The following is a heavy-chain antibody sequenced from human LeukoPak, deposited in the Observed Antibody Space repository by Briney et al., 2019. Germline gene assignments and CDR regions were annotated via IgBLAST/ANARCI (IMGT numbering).Heavy chain of an antibody. CDR3: ARDHYDSSGYYYGFHYGMDV. V-gene: IGHV3-23*01. Sequence: PGGSLRLSCAASGFTFSNFAMIWVRQAPGKGLEWVSAISGGGEDTYYTDSVKGRFTISRDNSENKVNLQMNSLRAEDTAVYYCARDHYDSSGYYYGFHYGMDVWGQGTTVTVSS. D-gene: IGHD3-22*01. J-gene: IGHJ6*02. CDR2: ISGGGEDT. CDR1: GFTFSNFA.